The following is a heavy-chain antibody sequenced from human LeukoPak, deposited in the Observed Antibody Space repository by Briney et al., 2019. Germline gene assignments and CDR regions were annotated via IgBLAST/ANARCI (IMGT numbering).Heavy chain of an antibody. V-gene: IGHV3-30*04. D-gene: IGHD1-26*01. CDR3: AKDAVGSYWPTYYFDY. CDR1: GFTFSSYA. CDR2: ISYDGSNK. J-gene: IGHJ4*02. Sequence: GRSLRLSCAASGFTFSSYAMHWVRQAPGKGLEWVAVISYDGSNKYYADSVKGRFTISRDNSKNALYLQMNSLRAEDTAVYYCAKDAVGSYWPTYYFDYWGQGTLVTVSS.